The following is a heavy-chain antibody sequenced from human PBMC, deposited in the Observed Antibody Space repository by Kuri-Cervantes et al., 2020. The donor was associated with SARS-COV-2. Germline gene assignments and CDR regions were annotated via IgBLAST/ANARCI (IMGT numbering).Heavy chain of an antibody. CDR1: GYTFTGYY. J-gene: IGHJ6*02. D-gene: IGHD2-2*02. CDR2: INPNSGGT. CDR3: AREGEYQLLYSSGIYYYGMDV. V-gene: IGHV1-2*02. Sequence: ASVKVSCKASGYTFTGYYMHWVRRAPGQGLEWMGWINPNSGGTNYAQKFQGRVTMTRDTSISTAYMELSRLRSDDTAVYYCAREGEYQLLYSSGIYYYGMDVWGQGTTVTVSS.